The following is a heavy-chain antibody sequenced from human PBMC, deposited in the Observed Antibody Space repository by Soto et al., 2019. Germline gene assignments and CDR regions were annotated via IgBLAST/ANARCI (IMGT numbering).Heavy chain of an antibody. CDR2: ISAYNGNT. Sequence: QVQLVQSGAEVKKPGASVKVSCKASGYTFTSYGISWVRQAPGQGLEWMGWISAYNGNTNHAQKLQGRVTMTTDTSSSTDYMELRSLRSDDTAVYYCARGEATVVTGGDAFDIWCQGTMVTVSS. J-gene: IGHJ3*02. CDR3: ARGEATVVTGGDAFDI. D-gene: IGHD4-17*01. V-gene: IGHV1-18*01. CDR1: GYTFTSYG.